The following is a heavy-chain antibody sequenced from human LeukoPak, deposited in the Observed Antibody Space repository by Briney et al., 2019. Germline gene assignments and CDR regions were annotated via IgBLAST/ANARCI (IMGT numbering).Heavy chain of an antibody. CDR1: GYTFTGYY. CDR3: ARSGYYYDSSGYFGGFTNAEYFQH. CDR2: INPNSGGT. V-gene: IGHV1-2*04. Sequence: ASVKVSCKASGYTFTGYYMHWVRQAPGQGLVWMGWINPNSGGTNYAQKFQGWVTMTRDTSISTAYMELSRLRSDDTAVYYCARSGYYYDSSGYFGGFTNAEYFQHWGQGTLVTVSS. J-gene: IGHJ1*01. D-gene: IGHD3-22*01.